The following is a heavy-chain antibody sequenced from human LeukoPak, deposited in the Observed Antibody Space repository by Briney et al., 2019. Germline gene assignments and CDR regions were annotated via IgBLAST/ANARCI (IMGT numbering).Heavy chain of an antibody. D-gene: IGHD1-1*01. V-gene: IGHV1-8*01. CDR3: ARQAIQLEHVFDL. J-gene: IGHJ6*02. CDR1: GYTFTGYD. Sequence: GASVGVSCKASGYTFTGYDINWVRQATGQGLEWMGWMNPNSGNTDYAQKFQGRVTITRNTSISTAYMERSSLRAEDTAVYYCARQAIQLEHVFDLWGQGTTVTVSS. CDR2: MNPNSGNT.